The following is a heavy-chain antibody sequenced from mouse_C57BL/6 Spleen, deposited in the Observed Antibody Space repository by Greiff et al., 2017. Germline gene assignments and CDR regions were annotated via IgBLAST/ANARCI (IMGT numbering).Heavy chain of an antibody. CDR1: GYTFTSYW. V-gene: IGHV1-50*01. J-gene: IGHJ2*01. D-gene: IGHD1-1*01. CDR3: ARSRYYGSSRYYFDC. Sequence: VQLQQPGAELVKPGASVKLSCKASGYTFTSYWMQWVKQRPGQGLEWIGEIDPSDSYTNYNQKFKGKATLTVDTSSSTAYMQLSGLTSEDSAIYYCARSRYYGSSRYYFDCWGQGTTLTVSS. CDR2: IDPSDSYT.